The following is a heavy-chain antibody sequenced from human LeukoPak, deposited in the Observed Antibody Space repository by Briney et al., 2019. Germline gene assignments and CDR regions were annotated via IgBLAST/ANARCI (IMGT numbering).Heavy chain of an antibody. D-gene: IGHD6-19*01. CDR2: FSYDGSDI. V-gene: IGHV3-30*18. J-gene: IGHJ4*02. CDR1: GFTFSNCG. Sequence: PGRSLRLSCTASGFTFSNCGMHWVRQAPGKRLEWVAVFSYDGSDIYYGDSVKGRFTISRDISKNTLYLQMNSLRAEDTAVYYCVEEQSSGGYRVADYWGQGTLVTVSS. CDR3: VEEQSSGGYRVADY.